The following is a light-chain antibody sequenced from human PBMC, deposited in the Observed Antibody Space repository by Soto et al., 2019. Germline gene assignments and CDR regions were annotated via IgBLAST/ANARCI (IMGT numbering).Light chain of an antibody. CDR2: EVS. V-gene: IGLV2-14*01. CDR3: SSHRIASAPHVV. Sequence: QSALTQPASVSGSPGQSITISCTGTSSDVGGYKYVSWYQQHPGKAPKLIIYEVSNRPSGVSNRFSGSKSGNTASLTISGLQAEDEDDYYCSSHRIASAPHVVFGGGTKLTVL. J-gene: IGLJ2*01. CDR1: SSDVGGYKY.